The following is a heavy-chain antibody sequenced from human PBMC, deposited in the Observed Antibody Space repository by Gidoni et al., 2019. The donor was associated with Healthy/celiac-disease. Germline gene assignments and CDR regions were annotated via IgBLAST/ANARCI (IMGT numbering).Heavy chain of an antibody. J-gene: IGHJ6*02. V-gene: IGHV3-9*01. D-gene: IGHD6-13*01. Sequence: SWNSGSIGYADSVKGRFTLSRDNAKNSLYLQMNSLRAEDTALYYCAKDKRHSSSGSYGMDVWGQGTTVTVSS. CDR2: SWNSGSI. CDR3: AKDKRHSSSGSYGMDV.